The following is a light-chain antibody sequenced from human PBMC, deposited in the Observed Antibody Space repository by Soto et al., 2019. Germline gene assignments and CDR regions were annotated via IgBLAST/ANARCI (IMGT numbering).Light chain of an antibody. J-gene: IGLJ1*01. V-gene: IGLV1-44*01. CDR1: NSNIGSNT. Sequence: QPVLTQPPSASGTPGQRVTISCSGSNSNIGSNTVTWYQQLPGTAPILLIYSNNQRSSGVPDRFSGSRSGTSGSLAISGLQSEDEADYYCATWDDSLSGYVFGSGTKLTVL. CDR2: SNN. CDR3: ATWDDSLSGYV.